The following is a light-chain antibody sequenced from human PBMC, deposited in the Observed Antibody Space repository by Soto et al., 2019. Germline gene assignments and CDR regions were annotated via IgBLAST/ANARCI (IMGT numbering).Light chain of an antibody. CDR3: LQHKSLPFS. J-gene: IGKJ3*01. CDR1: QDIGDD. Sequence: DIQMTQSPSSLSASVGDRDTITCRASQDIGDDLDWFQQKPGKAPKRLIYASYGLQSGDPARFSGSGSGTEVVLTNSNQYPEDVATYYRLQHKSLPFSFGAGTKVDV. CDR2: ASY. V-gene: IGKV1-17*02.